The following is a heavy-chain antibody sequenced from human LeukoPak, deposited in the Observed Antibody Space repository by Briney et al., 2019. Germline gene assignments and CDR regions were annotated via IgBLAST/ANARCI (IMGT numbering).Heavy chain of an antibody. CDR3: ARGGDIVVVPAALFDY. V-gene: IGHV4-59*01. J-gene: IGHJ4*02. Sequence: SETLSLTCTVSGGSISSYYWSWIRQPPGKGLEWIGYIYYSGSTNYNPSLKSRVTISVDMSKNQFSLKLSSVTAADTAVYYCARGGDIVVVPAALFDYWGQGTLVTVSS. D-gene: IGHD2-2*01. CDR1: GGSISSYY. CDR2: IYYSGST.